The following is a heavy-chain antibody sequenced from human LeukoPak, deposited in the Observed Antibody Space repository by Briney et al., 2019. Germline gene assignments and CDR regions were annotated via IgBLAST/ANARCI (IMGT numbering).Heavy chain of an antibody. CDR2: MNPNSGNT. CDR1: GYTFTNYD. Sequence: ASVKVSCKASGYTFTNYDINWVRQATGQGPEWMGWMNPNSGNTGYAQKVQGRVTMTRDTSITTAYMEVSSLRSEDTAVYYCARAIAAAGSNWFDTWGQGTRVTVSS. D-gene: IGHD6-13*01. V-gene: IGHV1-8*01. J-gene: IGHJ5*02. CDR3: ARAIAAAGSNWFDT.